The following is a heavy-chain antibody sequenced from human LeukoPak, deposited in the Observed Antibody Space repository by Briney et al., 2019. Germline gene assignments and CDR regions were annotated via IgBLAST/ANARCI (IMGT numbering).Heavy chain of an antibody. V-gene: IGHV1-2*02. CDR1: GYTFTGYY. CDR3: ARMWRETLDAFDI. J-gene: IGHJ3*02. D-gene: IGHD1-26*01. CDR2: INPNSGGT. Sequence: ASVKVSCKASGYTFTGYYMHWVRQAPGQGLEWMGWINPNSGGTNYAQQFQGRVTMTRDTSISTAYMELSRLRSDDTAVYYCARMWRETLDAFDIWGQGTMVTVSS.